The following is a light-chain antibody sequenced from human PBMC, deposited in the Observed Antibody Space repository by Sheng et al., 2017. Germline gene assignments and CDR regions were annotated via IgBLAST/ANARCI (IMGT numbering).Light chain of an antibody. CDR2: KAS. CDR1: QSISRW. Sequence: DIQMTQSPSTLSASVGDRVTITCRATQSISRWVAWYQQKPGKAPKLLICKASSLETGVPSRFSGSGSGTEFTLTISSLQPDDFATYYCQQYYGYPWTFGQGTEGGN. J-gene: IGKJ1*01. V-gene: IGKV1-5*03. CDR3: QQYYGYPWT.